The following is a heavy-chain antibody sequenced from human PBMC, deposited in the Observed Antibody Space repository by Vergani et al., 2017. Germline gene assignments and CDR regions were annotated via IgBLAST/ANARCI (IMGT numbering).Heavy chain of an antibody. CDR1: GFTFSSYG. V-gene: IGHV3-33*01. J-gene: IGHJ4*02. CDR2: MWYDGSNK. CDR3: ARGPLDFDY. Sequence: QVQLVESGGGVVQPGRSLRLSCAASGFTFSSYGMHWVRQAPGKGLEWVAVMWYDGSNKYYADSVKGRFTISRDNSKNTLYLQMNSLRAEDTAVYYCARGPLDFDYWGQGTLVTVSS.